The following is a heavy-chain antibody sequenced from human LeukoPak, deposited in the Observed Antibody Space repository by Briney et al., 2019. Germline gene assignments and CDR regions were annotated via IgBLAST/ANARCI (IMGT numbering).Heavy chain of an antibody. CDR2: ISGSGGST. V-gene: IGHV3-23*01. Sequence: GGSLRLSSAASGFTFSSYAMSWVRQAPGKGLEWVSAISGSGGSTYYADSVKGRFTISRDNSKNTLYLQMNSLRAEDTAVYYCAKDTVAYYYDSSGYSPFDYWGQGTLVTVSS. J-gene: IGHJ4*02. CDR3: AKDTVAYYYDSSGYSPFDY. CDR1: GFTFSSYA. D-gene: IGHD3-22*01.